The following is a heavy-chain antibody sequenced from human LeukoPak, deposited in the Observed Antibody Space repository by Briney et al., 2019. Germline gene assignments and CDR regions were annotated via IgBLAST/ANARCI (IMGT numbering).Heavy chain of an antibody. Sequence: GGSLRLSCAASGFIFSDYGVHWVRQVPGKGLEGVATISYDGNKQFYGDSVKGRFTISRDNSKNTLYLQMNSLRAEDTAVYYCGRDPNGDYVGAFEFWGRGTMVIVSS. CDR1: GFIFSDYG. V-gene: IGHV3-30*03. CDR3: GRDPNGDYVGAFEF. D-gene: IGHD4-17*01. CDR2: ISYDGNKQ. J-gene: IGHJ3*01.